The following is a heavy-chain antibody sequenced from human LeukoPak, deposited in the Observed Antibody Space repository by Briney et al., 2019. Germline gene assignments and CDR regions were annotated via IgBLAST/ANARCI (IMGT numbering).Heavy chain of an antibody. Sequence: SQTLSLTRAISGDNVSSNSAAWNWIRQSPSRGLEWLGRTYYRSKWYNDYAVSVKSRITINPDTSKNQFSLQLNSVTPEDTAVYYCAREEWLHRLNWFDPWGQGTLVTVSS. CDR1: GDNVSSNSAA. D-gene: IGHD3-3*01. CDR3: AREEWLHRLNWFDP. CDR2: TYYRSKWYN. J-gene: IGHJ5*02. V-gene: IGHV6-1*01.